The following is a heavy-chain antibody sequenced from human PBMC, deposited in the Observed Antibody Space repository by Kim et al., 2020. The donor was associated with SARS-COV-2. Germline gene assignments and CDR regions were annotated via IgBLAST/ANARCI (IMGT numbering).Heavy chain of an antibody. CDR2: IYYSGST. V-gene: IGHV4-59*08. CDR3: ARRRRGSYGDAFDI. CDR1: GGSISSYY. D-gene: IGHD1-26*01. Sequence: SETLSLTCTVSGGSISSYYWSWIRQHPGKGLEWIGYIYYSGSTNYNPSLKSRVTISVDTSKNQFSLKLSSVTAADTAVYYCARRRRGSYGDAFDIWGQGTMVTVSS. J-gene: IGHJ3*02.